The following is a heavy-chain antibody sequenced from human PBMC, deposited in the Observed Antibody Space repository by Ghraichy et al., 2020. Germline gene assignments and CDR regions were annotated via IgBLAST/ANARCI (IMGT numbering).Heavy chain of an antibody. D-gene: IGHD1-26*01. CDR1: GGSISSSSYY. V-gene: IGHV4-39*01. Sequence: SETLSLTCTVSGGSISSSSYYWGWIRQPPGKGLEWIGSIYYSGSTYYNPSLKSRVTISVDTSKNQFSLKLSSVTAADTAVYYCARHTIVGATMSLDWFDPWGQGTLVTVSS. CDR2: IYYSGST. CDR3: ARHTIVGATMSLDWFDP. J-gene: IGHJ5*02.